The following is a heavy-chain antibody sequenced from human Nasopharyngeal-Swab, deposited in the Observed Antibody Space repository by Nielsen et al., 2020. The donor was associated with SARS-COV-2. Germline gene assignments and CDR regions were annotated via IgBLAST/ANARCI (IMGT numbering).Heavy chain of an antibody. CDR3: ARGGDPREVVAATDCFDP. V-gene: IGHV1-46*01. CDR2: INPGGGSA. D-gene: IGHD2-15*01. Sequence: WVRQAPGQGLEWMGIINPGGGSARYSQNFQGRVTMTRDTPTSTVYMELSSLRSEDTAVYYCARGGDPREVVAATDCFDPWGQGTLVTVSS. J-gene: IGHJ5*02.